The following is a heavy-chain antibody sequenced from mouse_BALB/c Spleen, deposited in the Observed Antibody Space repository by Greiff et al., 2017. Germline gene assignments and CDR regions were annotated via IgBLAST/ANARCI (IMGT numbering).Heavy chain of an antibody. D-gene: IGHD3-2*01. Sequence: VQLQQSGAELAKPGASVKMSCKASGYTFTSYWMHWVQQRPGQGLEWIGYINPSTGYTEYNQKFKDKATLTADKSSSTAYMQLSSLTSEDSAVYYCARDSSGYYFDYWGQGTTLTVSS. J-gene: IGHJ2*01. V-gene: IGHV1-7*01. CDR2: INPSTGYT. CDR3: ARDSSGYYFDY. CDR1: GYTFTSYW.